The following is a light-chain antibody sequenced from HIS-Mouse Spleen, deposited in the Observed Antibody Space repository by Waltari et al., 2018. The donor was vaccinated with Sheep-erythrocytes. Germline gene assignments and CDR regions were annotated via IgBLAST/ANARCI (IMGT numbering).Light chain of an antibody. V-gene: IGLV2-11*02. CDR1: SSDVGGYHY. CDR2: DVS. CDR3: CSYAGSYNHV. Sequence: QSALTQPRSGSGSPGQSVTISCTGTSSDVGGYHYVSGYQQHPGKAPKLMIYDVSKRPSGVPDRFSGSKSGNTASLTISGLQAEDEADYYCCSYAGSYNHVFATGTKVTVL. J-gene: IGLJ1*01.